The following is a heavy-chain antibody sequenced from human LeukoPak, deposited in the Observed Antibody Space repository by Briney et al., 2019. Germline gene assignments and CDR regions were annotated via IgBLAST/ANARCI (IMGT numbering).Heavy chain of an antibody. Sequence: GESLRLSCAASGFTFSSYAISWVRQAPGKGLEWVSAISGSGGSTYYADSVKGRFTISRDNSKNTLYLQMNSLRAEDTAVYYCDHLPIAVAGFSYWGQGTLVTVSS. CDR3: DHLPIAVAGFSY. V-gene: IGHV3-23*01. CDR1: GFTFSSYA. CDR2: ISGSGGST. J-gene: IGHJ4*02. D-gene: IGHD6-19*01.